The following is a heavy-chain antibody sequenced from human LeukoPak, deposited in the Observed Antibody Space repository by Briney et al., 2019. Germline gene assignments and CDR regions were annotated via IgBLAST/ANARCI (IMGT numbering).Heavy chain of an antibody. J-gene: IGHJ4*02. V-gene: IGHV3-30*02. CDR2: IRYDGSNK. CDR3: AKDHEGSFRYCTNGVCHFDY. D-gene: IGHD2-8*01. Sequence: GGSLRLSCAASGFTFSSYGMHWVRQAPGKGLEWVAFIRYDGSNKYYADSVKGRFTISRDNSKNTLYLQMSSLRAEDTAVYYCAKDHEGSFRYCTNGVCHFDYWGQGTLVTVSS. CDR1: GFTFSSYG.